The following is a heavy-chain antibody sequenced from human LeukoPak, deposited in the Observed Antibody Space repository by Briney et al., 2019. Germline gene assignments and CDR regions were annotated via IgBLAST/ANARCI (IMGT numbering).Heavy chain of an antibody. CDR2: IRSKGNSYAT. D-gene: IGHD1-26*01. CDR3: SRPGSYSTDEAFDI. CDR1: GFNFSGSA. Sequence: GGSLKLSCAASGFNFSGSAVHWVRQASGKGLEWVGHIRSKGNSYATAYTASVKGRFTISRDDSKSTAHLQMNSLKTEDTAVYYCSRPGSYSTDEAFDIWGQGTMVTVSS. V-gene: IGHV3-73*01. J-gene: IGHJ3*02.